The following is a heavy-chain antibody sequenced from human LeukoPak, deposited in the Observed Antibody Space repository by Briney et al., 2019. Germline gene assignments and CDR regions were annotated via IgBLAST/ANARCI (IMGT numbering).Heavy chain of an antibody. CDR2: ISGSGGST. CDR3: AIIGVVTDDAFDI. Sequence: GGSLRLSCAASGFTFSSYAMSWVRQAPGKGPEWVSAISGSGGSTYYADSVKGRFTISRDNSKNTLYLQMNSLRAEDTAVYYCAIIGVVTDDAFDIWGQGTMVTVSS. V-gene: IGHV3-23*01. CDR1: GFTFSSYA. J-gene: IGHJ3*02. D-gene: IGHD3-3*01.